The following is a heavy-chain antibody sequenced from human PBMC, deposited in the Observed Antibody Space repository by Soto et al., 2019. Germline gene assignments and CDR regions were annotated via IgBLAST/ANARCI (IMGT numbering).Heavy chain of an antibody. J-gene: IGHJ6*02. CDR3: ARDRPARASGYPLSPPYYYYVMDV. Sequence: SETLSRTCTVSGGSISSYCWSWIRQPPGKGMEWIGYIYYNGSTNYNPSLKSRVTISVDTSKNQFSLKLSSVTAADTAVYYCARDRPARASGYPLSPPYYYYVMDVWGQGTTVTVSS. CDR1: GGSISSYC. V-gene: IGHV4-59*01. CDR2: IYYNGST. D-gene: IGHD5-12*01.